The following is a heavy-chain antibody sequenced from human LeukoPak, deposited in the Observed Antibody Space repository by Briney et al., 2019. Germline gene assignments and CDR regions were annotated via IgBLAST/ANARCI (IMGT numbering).Heavy chain of an antibody. V-gene: IGHV3-30-3*01. D-gene: IGHD1-1*01. CDR1: GFTFSSYA. J-gene: IGHJ3*02. CDR2: ISYDGSNK. CDR3: ARERYNWNDRISGAFDI. Sequence: PGGSLRLSCAASGFTFSSYAMHWVRQAPGKGLEWVAVISYDGSNKYYADSVKGRFTISRDNSKNTLYLQMNSLRAEDTAVYYCARERYNWNDRISGAFDIWGQGTMVTVSS.